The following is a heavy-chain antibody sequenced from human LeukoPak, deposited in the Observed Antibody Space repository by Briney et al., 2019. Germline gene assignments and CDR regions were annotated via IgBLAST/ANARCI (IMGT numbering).Heavy chain of an antibody. V-gene: IGHV4-34*01. CDR1: GFTVSSNY. D-gene: IGHD3-10*01. J-gene: IGHJ6*03. CDR3: ARRSKARNYYYYYYMDV. Sequence: PGGSLRLSCAASGFTVSSNYMSWIRQPPGKGLEWIGEINHSGSTNYNPSLKSRVTISVDTSKNQFSLKLSSVTAADTAVYYCARRSKARNYYYYYYMDVWGKGTTVTVSS. CDR2: INHSGST.